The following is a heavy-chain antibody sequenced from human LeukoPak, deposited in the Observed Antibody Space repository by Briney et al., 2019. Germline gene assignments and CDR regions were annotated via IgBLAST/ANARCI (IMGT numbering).Heavy chain of an antibody. CDR1: GYTFTGFY. CDR2: INPNSGGT. V-gene: IGHV1-2*02. J-gene: IGHJ6*02. D-gene: IGHD6-13*01. Sequence: ASVKVSCKASGYTFTGFYMHWVRQAPGQGLEWMGWINPNSGGTNYAQKFQGRVTMTRDTSISTAYMELSRLRSDDTAMYYCARVQGYSSSWYWVYYYGMDVWGQGTTVTVSS. CDR3: ARVQGYSSSWYWVYYYGMDV.